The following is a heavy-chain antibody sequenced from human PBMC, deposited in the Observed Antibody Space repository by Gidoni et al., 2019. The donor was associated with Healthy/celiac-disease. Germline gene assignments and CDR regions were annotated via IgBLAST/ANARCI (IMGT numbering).Heavy chain of an antibody. J-gene: IGHJ4*02. Sequence: VQPQQWGAGLLKPSETLSLTCAVYGGSLSGYYWSWIRQPPGKGLEWIGELNHSGSTNYNPTLKSRVTISVDTSKSQFSLKLSSVTAADTAVYYCARGKTIAAAGGYFDYWGQGTLVTVSS. CDR2: LNHSGST. V-gene: IGHV4-34*01. D-gene: IGHD6-13*01. CDR1: GGSLSGYY. CDR3: ARGKTIAAAGGYFDY.